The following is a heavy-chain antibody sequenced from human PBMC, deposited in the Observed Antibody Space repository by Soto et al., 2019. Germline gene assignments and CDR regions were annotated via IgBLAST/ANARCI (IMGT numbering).Heavy chain of an antibody. J-gene: IGHJ6*02. D-gene: IGHD2-15*01. CDR2: LNVGNGNT. CDR3: ARFKGGAYGLDV. V-gene: IGHV1-3*01. Sequence: QVQLVQSGAEVKKPRASVKVSCKASGYSFSSYTMHWVRQAPGQRLEWMGWLNVGNGNTKYSQKLQVRVTINRDTCASTAYMELNSLRSEDTAVYYCARFKGGAYGLDVWGQGTTVTVCS. CDR1: GYSFSSYT.